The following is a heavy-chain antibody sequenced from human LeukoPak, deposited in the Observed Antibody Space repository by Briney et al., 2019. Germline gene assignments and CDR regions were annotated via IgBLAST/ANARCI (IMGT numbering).Heavy chain of an antibody. D-gene: IGHD2-15*01. CDR2: INHSGST. CDR1: GGSFSGYY. V-gene: IGHV4-34*01. Sequence: SETLSLTCAVYGGSFSGYYWSWIRQPPGKGLEWIGEINHSGSTNYNPSLKSRVTISVDTSKNQFSLKLSSVTAADTAVYYCARGRECSGGGCYYYYYGMDVWGQGTTVTVSS. J-gene: IGHJ6*02. CDR3: ARGRECSGGGCYYYYYGMDV.